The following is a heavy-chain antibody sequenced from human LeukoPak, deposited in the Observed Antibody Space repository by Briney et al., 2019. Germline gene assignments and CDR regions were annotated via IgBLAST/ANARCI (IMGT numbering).Heavy chain of an antibody. D-gene: IGHD3-3*01. CDR2: VYYSRST. J-gene: IGHJ5*02. CDR3: ARGGLITIFGVVTYNWFDP. CDR1: GGSVSTSSYH. Sequence: PSETLSLTCTVSGGSVSTSSYHWAWIRQSPGKGLEWIGSVYYSRSTYYNPSLKSRVTISLDTSKNQFSLKLSSVTAADTAVYYCARGGLITIFGVVTYNWFDPWGQGTLVTVSS. V-gene: IGHV4-39*01.